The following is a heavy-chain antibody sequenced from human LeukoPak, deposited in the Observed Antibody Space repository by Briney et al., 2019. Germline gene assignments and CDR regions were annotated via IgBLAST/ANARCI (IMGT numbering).Heavy chain of an antibody. CDR1: GFTFSNYA. CDR2: ISGSGGST. V-gene: IGHV3-23*01. Sequence: GGSLRLSCAASGFTFSNYALSWVRQAPGKGLEWVSDISGSGGSTYYADSVKGRFTIFRDNSKNTMYLQMNSLRAEDTAVYYCAKRIQSAMAMGYWGQGTLVTVSS. CDR3: AKRIQSAMAMGY. J-gene: IGHJ4*02. D-gene: IGHD5-18*01.